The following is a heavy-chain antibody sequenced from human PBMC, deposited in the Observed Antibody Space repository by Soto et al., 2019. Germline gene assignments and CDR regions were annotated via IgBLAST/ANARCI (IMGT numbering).Heavy chain of an antibody. D-gene: IGHD3-16*01. J-gene: IGHJ4*02. CDR1: GYTFNFYG. V-gene: IGHV1-18*01. CDR2: ISGFNGNT. Sequence: ASVKVSCKASGYTFNFYGITWVRKAPGKGLEWMGWISGFNGNTNYAADLQGRVTMTTDTSTSTAYMELRGLRSDDTAVYYCARIGVSSGHESPDFDSWGQGTLVTVSS. CDR3: ARIGVSSGHESPDFDS.